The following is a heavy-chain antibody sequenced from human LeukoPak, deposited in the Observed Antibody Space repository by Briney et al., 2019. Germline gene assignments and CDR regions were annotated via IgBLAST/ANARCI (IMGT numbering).Heavy chain of an antibody. D-gene: IGHD2-21*02. V-gene: IGHV3-30-3*01. Sequence: PGGSLRLSCAASGFTFSSYAMHWVRQAPGKGLEWVAVISYDGSNKYYADSVKGRFTISRDNSKNTLYLQLNSLRAEDTAAYYCARDPSEVTANYYYYGMDVWGQGTTVTVSS. CDR1: GFTFSSYA. CDR2: ISYDGSNK. J-gene: IGHJ6*02. CDR3: ARDPSEVTANYYYYGMDV.